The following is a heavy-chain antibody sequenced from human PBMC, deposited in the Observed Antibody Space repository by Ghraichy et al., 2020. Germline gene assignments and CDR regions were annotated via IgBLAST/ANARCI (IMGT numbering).Heavy chain of an antibody. V-gene: IGHV4-34*01. J-gene: IGHJ4*02. D-gene: IGHD3-22*01. CDR3: ARGGGGLTMIARNYFDY. Sequence: SETLSLTCAVYGGSFSGYYWSWIRQPPGKGLEWIGEINHSGSTNYNPSLKSRVTISVDTSKNQFSLKLSSVTAADTAVYYCARGGGGLTMIARNYFDYWGQGTLVTVSS. CDR1: GGSFSGYY. CDR2: INHSGST.